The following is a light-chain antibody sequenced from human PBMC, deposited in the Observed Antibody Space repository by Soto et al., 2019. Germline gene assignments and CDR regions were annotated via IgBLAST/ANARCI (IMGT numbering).Light chain of an antibody. CDR2: DVS. V-gene: IGLV2-14*02. Sequence: QSALTQPASVSGSPGQSITISCTGTSSDVGSYNLVSWYQQHPGKAPKLVIYDVSNRPSGVSPRFSGAKSGNTASLTIAGLQAEDEADYYCSSYTRRSTYVFGTGTKVTVL. J-gene: IGLJ1*01. CDR1: SSDVGSYNL. CDR3: SSYTRRSTYV.